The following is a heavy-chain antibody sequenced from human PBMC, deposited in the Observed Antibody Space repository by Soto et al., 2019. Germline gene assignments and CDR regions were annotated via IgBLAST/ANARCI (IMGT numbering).Heavy chain of an antibody. CDR2: ISSSSSYI. CDR3: ARDLNYYDSSGYTIFDY. D-gene: IGHD3-22*01. CDR1: GFTFSSYS. J-gene: IGHJ4*02. V-gene: IGHV3-21*01. Sequence: GSLRRSGAASGFTFSSYSMNWVRQAPGKGLEWVSSISSSSSYIYYADSVKGRFTISRDNAKNSLYLQMNSLRAEDTAVYYCARDLNYYDSSGYTIFDYWGQGTLVTVSS.